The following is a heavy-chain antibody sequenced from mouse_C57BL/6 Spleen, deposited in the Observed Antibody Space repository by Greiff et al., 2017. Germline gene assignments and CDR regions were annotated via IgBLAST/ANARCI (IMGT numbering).Heavy chain of an antibody. D-gene: IGHD2-4*01. J-gene: IGHJ2*01. CDR1: GFTFSSYA. Sequence: EVMLVESGEGLVKPGGSLKLSCAASGFTFSSYAMSWVRQTPEKRLAWVAYISSGGDYIYYADTVKGRFTISRDNARNTLYLQMSSLKSEDTAMYYCTRDGGLRGYFDYWGQGTTLTVSS. CDR3: TRDGGLRGYFDY. CDR2: ISSGGDYI. V-gene: IGHV5-9-1*02.